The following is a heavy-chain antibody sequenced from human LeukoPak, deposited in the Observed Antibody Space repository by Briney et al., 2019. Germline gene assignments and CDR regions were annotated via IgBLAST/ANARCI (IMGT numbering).Heavy chain of an antibody. CDR3: ARDRLSYYYLDYG. CDR2: IKQDGSEK. CDR1: GVTFTSYW. Sequence: GGSLRLSCAASGVTFTSYWMIWVRQTPGTRLEWVASIKQDGSEKYYVDSVKGRFTISRDSAKNSLYLHVNSLRAEYTAVYYWARDRLSYYYLDYG. D-gene: IGHD2-2*01. V-gene: IGHV3-7*04. J-gene: IGHJ6*01.